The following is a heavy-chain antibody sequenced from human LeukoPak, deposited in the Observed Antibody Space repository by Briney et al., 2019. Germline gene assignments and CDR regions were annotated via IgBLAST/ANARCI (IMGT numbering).Heavy chain of an antibody. D-gene: IGHD7-27*01. Sequence: PGGSLRLSCAGSGVAFSPHWMIWVRQAPGKGLEWVAIINQDGTQKYYVDSVEGRFTISRDNARTSVYLQMTSLGAEDTAVYYCTTGEMDHWGQGTQVTVSS. J-gene: IGHJ4*02. CDR1: GVAFSPHW. CDR3: TTGEMDH. CDR2: INQDGTQK. V-gene: IGHV3-7*01.